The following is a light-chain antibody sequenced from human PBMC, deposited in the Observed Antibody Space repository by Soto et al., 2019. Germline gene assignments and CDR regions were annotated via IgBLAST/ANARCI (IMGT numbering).Light chain of an antibody. Sequence: EIVLTQSPVTLSLSPGERATLSCRASRSVATNLAWYQQTPGQAPRLLIYGASTRATALPPRFSASGSGTEFTLTISSLQPEDSAVYYCQQYNSWPWTFGQGTKVDIK. V-gene: IGKV3-15*01. CDR1: RSVATN. CDR2: GAS. CDR3: QQYNSWPWT. J-gene: IGKJ1*01.